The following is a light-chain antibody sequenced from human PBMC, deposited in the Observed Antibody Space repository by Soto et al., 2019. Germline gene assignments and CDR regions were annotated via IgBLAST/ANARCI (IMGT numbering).Light chain of an antibody. V-gene: IGLV2-23*01. CDR1: SSDVGSYNH. J-gene: IGLJ1*01. Sequence: QSVLTQPASVSGSAGQSITISCTGTSSDVGSYNHVSWYQQRPGKVPKFMIYEGNKRPSGVSNRFSGSKSGNTASLTISGLQADDEADYYCCSYAGGSSYVFGAGTKVTVL. CDR2: EGN. CDR3: CSYAGGSSYV.